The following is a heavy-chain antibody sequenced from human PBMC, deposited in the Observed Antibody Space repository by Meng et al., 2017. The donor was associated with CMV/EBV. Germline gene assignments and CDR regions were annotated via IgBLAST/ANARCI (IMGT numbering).Heavy chain of an antibody. CDR2: IYYSGST. Sequence: SISSGGYYWSWIRQHPGKGLEWIGYIYYSGSTYYNPSLKSRVTISVDTSKNQFSLKLSSVTAADTAVYYCARDRGCSGGSCPSGGFDPWGQGTLVTVSS. CDR1: SISSGGYY. D-gene: IGHD2-15*01. CDR3: ARDRGCSGGSCPSGGFDP. J-gene: IGHJ5*02. V-gene: IGHV4-31*02.